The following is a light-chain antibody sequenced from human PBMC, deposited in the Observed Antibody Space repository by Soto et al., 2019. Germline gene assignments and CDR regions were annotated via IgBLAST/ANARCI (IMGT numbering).Light chain of an antibody. J-gene: IGKJ4*01. V-gene: IGKV3D-20*02. CDR3: QQRSNWLT. CDR2: GAS. CDR1: QSVSSRF. Sequence: IVLTQSPGTLSLSPGERATLSCRASQSVSSRFLAWYQQKPGQAPRLLIYGASSRATGIPDRFSGSGSGTDFTLTISRLEPEDFAVYYCQQRSNWLTFGGGTKVDIK.